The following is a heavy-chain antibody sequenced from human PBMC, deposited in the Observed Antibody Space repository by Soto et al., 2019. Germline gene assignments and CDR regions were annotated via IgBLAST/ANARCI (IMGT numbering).Heavy chain of an antibody. Sequence: SETLSLTCTVSGGSISSYYLSWIRQPPGKGLEWIGYIYYSGSTNYNPSLKSRVTISVDTSKNQFSLKLSSVTAADTAVYYCARQRGYSGYDDYWGQGTLVTVSS. CDR3: ARQRGYSGYDDY. CDR2: IYYSGST. V-gene: IGHV4-59*08. CDR1: GGSISSYY. D-gene: IGHD5-12*01. J-gene: IGHJ4*02.